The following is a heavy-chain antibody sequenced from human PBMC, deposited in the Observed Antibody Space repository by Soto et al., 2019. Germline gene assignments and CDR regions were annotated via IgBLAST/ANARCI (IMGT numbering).Heavy chain of an antibody. CDR3: ARGLKITMVRGVIITRGFDY. V-gene: IGHV4-34*01. D-gene: IGHD3-10*01. Sequence: PEPLSLTSAVYGGSFGGYYWSWIRQPPGKGLEWIGEINHSGSTNYNPSLKSRVTISVDTSKNQFSLKLSSVTAADTAVYYCARGLKITMVRGVIITRGFDYWGQGTLVTVSS. J-gene: IGHJ4*02. CDR2: INHSGST. CDR1: GGSFGGYY.